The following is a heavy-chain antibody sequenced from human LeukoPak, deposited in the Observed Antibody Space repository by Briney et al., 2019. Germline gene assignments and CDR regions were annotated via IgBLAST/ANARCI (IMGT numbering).Heavy chain of an antibody. CDR2: ISYDGSNK. D-gene: IGHD1-26*01. CDR1: GFTFSSYG. J-gene: IGHJ6*03. Sequence: GRSLRLSCAASGFTFSSYGMHWVRQAPGKGLEWVAVISYDGSNKYYADSVKGRFTVSRDNSKNTLYLQMGSLRAEDMAVYYCARAFSGSGTYYFLHYYYMDVWGKGTTVTISS. CDR3: ARAFSGSGTYYFLHYYYMDV. V-gene: IGHV3-30*03.